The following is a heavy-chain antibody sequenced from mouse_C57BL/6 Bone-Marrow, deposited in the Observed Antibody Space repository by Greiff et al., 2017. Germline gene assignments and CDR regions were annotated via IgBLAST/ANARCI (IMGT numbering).Heavy chain of an antibody. CDR1: GFNIKDYY. CDR3: ATYGSSYVDY. V-gene: IGHV14-1*01. CDR2: IDPEDGDT. D-gene: IGHD1-1*01. J-gene: IGHJ2*01. Sequence: VQLKQSGAELVRPGASVKLSCTASGFNIKDYYMHWVKQRPEQGLEWIGRIDPEDGDTEYAPKFQGKATMTADTSSNTAYLQLSSLTSEDTPVYYCATYGSSYVDYWGQGTTLTVSS.